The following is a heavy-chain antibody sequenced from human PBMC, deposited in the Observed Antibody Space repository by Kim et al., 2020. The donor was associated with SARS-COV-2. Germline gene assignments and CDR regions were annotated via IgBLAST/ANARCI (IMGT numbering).Heavy chain of an antibody. Sequence: GGSLRLSCAASGFTFSSYAMHWVRQAPGKGLEWVAVISYDGSNKYYADSVKGRFTISRDNSNDTLYLQMNSLSAEDAAVYYCASRAVRGNDWYFFSLDYWGQGTRVTVPP. CDR2: ISYDGSNK. CDR3: ASRAVRGNDWYFFSLDY. J-gene: IGHJ4*02. V-gene: IGHV3-30*04. CDR1: GFTFSSYA. D-gene: IGHD3-9*01.